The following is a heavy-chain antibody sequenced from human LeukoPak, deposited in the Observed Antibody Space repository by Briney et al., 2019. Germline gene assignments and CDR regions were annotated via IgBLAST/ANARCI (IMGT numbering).Heavy chain of an antibody. CDR2: IKQDGSEK. V-gene: IGHV3-7*01. CDR3: ARGLYDSSGYMDV. Sequence: GGSLRLSCAASGFTFSSYWMSWVRQAPGKGLEWVANIKQDGSEKYYVDSVKGRFTISRDNAKNSLYLQMNSLRAEDTAVYYCARGLYDSSGYMDVWGKGTTVTISS. J-gene: IGHJ6*03. D-gene: IGHD3-22*01. CDR1: GFTFSSYW.